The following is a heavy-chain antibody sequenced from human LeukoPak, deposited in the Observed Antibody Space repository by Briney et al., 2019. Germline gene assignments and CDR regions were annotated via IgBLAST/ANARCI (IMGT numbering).Heavy chain of an antibody. Sequence: SETLSLTCAVYGGSFSGYYWGWIRQPPGKGLEWIGSIYYSGSTYYNPSLKSRVTISVDTSKNQFSLKLSSVTAADTAVYYCARRNSLPGYYGSGSYPSDFDYWGQGTLVTVSS. CDR1: GGSFSGYY. J-gene: IGHJ4*02. CDR2: IYYSGST. V-gene: IGHV4-39*01. CDR3: ARRNSLPGYYGSGSYPSDFDY. D-gene: IGHD3-10*01.